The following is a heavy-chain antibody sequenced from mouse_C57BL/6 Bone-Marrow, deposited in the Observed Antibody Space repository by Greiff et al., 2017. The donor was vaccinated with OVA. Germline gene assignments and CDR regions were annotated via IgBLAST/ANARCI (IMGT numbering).Heavy chain of an antibody. CDR3: ARLNSNRYFDV. V-gene: IGHV5-2*01. D-gene: IGHD2-5*01. CDR1: EYAFPSHD. J-gene: IGHJ1*03. Sequence: EVQGVESGGGLVQPGESLKLSCESNEYAFPSHDMSWVRKTPETRLELVAAINSDGGSTYYPDTMERRFIISSDNTKKTLYLQMSSLRSEDTALYYCARLNSNRYFDVWGTGTTVTVSS. CDR2: INSDGGST.